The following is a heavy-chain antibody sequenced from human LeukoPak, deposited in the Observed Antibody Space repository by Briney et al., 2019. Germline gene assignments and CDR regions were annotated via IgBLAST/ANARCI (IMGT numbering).Heavy chain of an antibody. CDR2: TRYDESNE. CDR3: AKVKGRHGDYGFDQ. D-gene: IGHD4-17*01. CDR1: GFTLSLYG. Sequence: PGGSLRLSCAASGFTLSLYGVHWVRQAPGKGLQWVASTRYDESNEYYADSVKGRFTISRDNSRNTLHLQMNSLRPEDTAVYYCAKVKGRHGDYGFDQWGQGTLVTVSS. V-gene: IGHV3-30*02. J-gene: IGHJ4*02.